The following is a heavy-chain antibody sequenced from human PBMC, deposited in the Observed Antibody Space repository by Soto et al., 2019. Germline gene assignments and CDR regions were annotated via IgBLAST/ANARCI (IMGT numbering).Heavy chain of an antibody. CDR2: IWYDGSNK. CDR3: ASAAGRYCGGDCYSDY. CDR1: GFTFSSYG. Sequence: QVQLVESGGGVVQPGRSLRLSCAASGFTFSSYGMHWVRQAPGKGLEWVAVIWYDGSNKYYADSVKGRFTISRDNSKNTLYLQMNSLRAEDTAVYYCASAAGRYCGGDCYSDYWGQGTLVTVSS. D-gene: IGHD2-21*02. J-gene: IGHJ4*02. V-gene: IGHV3-33*01.